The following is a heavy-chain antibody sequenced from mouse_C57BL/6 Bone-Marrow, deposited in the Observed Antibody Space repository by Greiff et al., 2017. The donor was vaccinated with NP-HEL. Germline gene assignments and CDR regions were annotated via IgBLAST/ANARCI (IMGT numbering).Heavy chain of an antibody. V-gene: IGHV5-4*01. Sequence: EVNLVESGGGLVKPGGSLKLSCAASGFTFSSYAMSWVRQTPEKRLEWVATISDGGSYTYYPDKVKGRFTISRDNAKNNLYLQMSHLKSEDTAMYYCARDRPYYAMDYWGQGTSVTVSS. CDR3: ARDRPYYAMDY. CDR1: GFTFSSYA. J-gene: IGHJ4*01. CDR2: ISDGGSYT.